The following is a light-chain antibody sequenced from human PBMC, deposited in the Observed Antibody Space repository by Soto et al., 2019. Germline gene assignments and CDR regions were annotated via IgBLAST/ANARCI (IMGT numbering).Light chain of an antibody. J-gene: IGKJ4*01. Sequence: DIKMTQSPSSVSASVGERVTSTCRASQGISSWLAWDQHKPGKAPKLLIYAASSLHSGVPSRFSGSGSGTDFTLTISSLQPADFATYYCQQANSFPLTFGGGNKVEIK. CDR1: QGISSW. CDR3: QQANSFPLT. CDR2: AAS. V-gene: IGKV1-12*01.